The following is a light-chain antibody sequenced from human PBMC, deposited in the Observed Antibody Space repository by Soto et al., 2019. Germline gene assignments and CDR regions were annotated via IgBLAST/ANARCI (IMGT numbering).Light chain of an antibody. V-gene: IGKV3-20*01. CDR2: GAS. Sequence: EIVMTPSPATLSVSPGERATLSCRASQSVSSSHLAWYQQKPGQAPRXXMYGASSRATGIPDRFSGGGSGADFTLTISRLEPEDFGVYYCQQYHNSILMFGQGTKVDIK. J-gene: IGKJ1*01. CDR3: QQYHNSILM. CDR1: QSVSSSH.